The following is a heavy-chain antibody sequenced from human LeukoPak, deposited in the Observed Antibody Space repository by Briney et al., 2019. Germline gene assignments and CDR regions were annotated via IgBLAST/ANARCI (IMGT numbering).Heavy chain of an antibody. CDR2: ISVGGGDT. Sequence: PGGSLRLSCEASGFIFSSYVMGWVGQAPGKGLEWVSSISVGGGDTFTADSVKGRFTITRENSKTTLYLQMMGLRVEDTAIYYCAKLNLGEMAYFDSWGQGILVTVSS. V-gene: IGHV3-23*01. CDR3: AKLNLGEMAYFDS. D-gene: IGHD2-21*01. J-gene: IGHJ4*02. CDR1: GFIFSSYV.